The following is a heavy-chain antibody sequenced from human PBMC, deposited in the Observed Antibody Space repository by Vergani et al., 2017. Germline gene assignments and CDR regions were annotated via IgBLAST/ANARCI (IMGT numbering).Heavy chain of an antibody. CDR2: IRYDGSNK. CDR3: AKDQTMVRDYGRDV. D-gene: IGHD3-10*01. Sequence: QVQLVESGGGVVQPGGSLRLSCAASGFTFSSYGMHWVRQAPGKGLEWVAFIRYDGSNKYYADSVKGRFTISRDNSKNTLYLQMNSLRAEDTAVYYCAKDQTMVRDYGRDVWGQGTTVTVSS. CDR1: GFTFSSYG. J-gene: IGHJ6*02. V-gene: IGHV3-30*02.